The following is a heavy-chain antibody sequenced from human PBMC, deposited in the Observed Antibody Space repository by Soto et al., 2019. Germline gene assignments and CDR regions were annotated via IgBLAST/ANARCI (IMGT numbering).Heavy chain of an antibody. Sequence: SQTLSLTCAISGDSVSSNSAAWNWIRQSPSRGLEWLGRTYYRSKWYNDYAVSVKSRITINPDTSKNQFSLQLNSVTPEDTAVYYCARGHVSSTSCYYWFDSRGPGTLVTLFS. J-gene: IGHJ5*01. D-gene: IGHD2-2*01. CDR2: TYYRSKWYN. CDR3: ARGHVSSTSCYYWFDS. V-gene: IGHV6-1*01. CDR1: GDSVSSNSAA.